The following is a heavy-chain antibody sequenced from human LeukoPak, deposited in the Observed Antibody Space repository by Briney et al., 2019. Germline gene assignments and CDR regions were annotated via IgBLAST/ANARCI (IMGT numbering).Heavy chain of an antibody. CDR1: GGSISSYY. J-gene: IGHJ4*02. CDR2: IYYSGST. Sequence: PSETLSLTCTVSGGSISSYYWSWIRQPPGKGLEWIGSIYYSGSTYYNPSLKSRVTISVDTSKNQFSLKLSSVTAADTAVYYCARTAPPSLIDYWGQGTLVTVSS. V-gene: IGHV4-39*01. CDR3: ARTAPPSLIDY.